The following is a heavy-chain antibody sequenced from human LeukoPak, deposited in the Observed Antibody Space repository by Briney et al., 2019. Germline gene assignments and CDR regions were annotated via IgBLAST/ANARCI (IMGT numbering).Heavy chain of an antibody. CDR3: AREVLRSGWYGGAFDY. D-gene: IGHD6-19*01. Sequence: SETLSVTCTVSGGSISSHYWSWIRQPPGKGLEWIEYIYDSGSINYNPSLKSRVTISVDTSKNQFSLKLSPVTAADTAVYYCAREVLRSGWYGGAFDYWGQGTLVTVST. CDR2: IYDSGSI. CDR1: GGSISSHY. V-gene: IGHV4-59*11. J-gene: IGHJ4*02.